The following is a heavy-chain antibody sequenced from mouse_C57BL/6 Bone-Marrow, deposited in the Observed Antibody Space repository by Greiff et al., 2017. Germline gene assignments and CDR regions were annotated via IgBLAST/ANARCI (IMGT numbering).Heavy chain of an antibody. Sequence: VQLQQSGAELARPGASVKLSCKASGYTFTSYGISWVKQRTGQGLEWIGESYPRSGNTYYNEKFKGKATLTADKSSSTAYMELRSLTSEDSAVYFCARENYYGSSSYYFDYWGQGTTLTVSS. CDR1: GYTFTSYG. V-gene: IGHV1-81*01. CDR2: SYPRSGNT. J-gene: IGHJ2*01. CDR3: ARENYYGSSSYYFDY. D-gene: IGHD1-1*01.